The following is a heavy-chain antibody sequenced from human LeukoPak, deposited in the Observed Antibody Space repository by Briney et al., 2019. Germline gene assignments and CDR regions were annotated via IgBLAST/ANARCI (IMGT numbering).Heavy chain of an antibody. CDR3: ARGGVYCSAGNCPASWFDP. Sequence: ASVKVSCKASGYTFTSYGISWVRQAPGQGLEWMGWISAYNGNTNYAQKLQGRVTMTTDTSTSTAYMELRSLRSDDTAVYYCARGGVYCSAGNCPASWFDPWGQGALVTVSS. V-gene: IGHV1-18*01. D-gene: IGHD2-15*01. CDR2: ISAYNGNT. CDR1: GYTFTSYG. J-gene: IGHJ5*02.